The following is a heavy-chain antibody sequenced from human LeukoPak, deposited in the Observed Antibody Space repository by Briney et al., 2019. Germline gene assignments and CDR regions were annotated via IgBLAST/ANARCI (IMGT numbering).Heavy chain of an antibody. J-gene: IGHJ4*02. CDR3: ARFSSSWIYYFDY. Sequence: GGSLRLSCAASGFTFSSYSRNWVRQAPGKGLEWVSYISSSSTIYYADSVKGRFTISRDNAKNSLYLQMNSLRAEDTAVYYCARFSSSWIYYFDYWGQGTLVTVSS. D-gene: IGHD6-13*01. CDR2: ISSSSTI. CDR1: GFTFSSYS. V-gene: IGHV3-48*01.